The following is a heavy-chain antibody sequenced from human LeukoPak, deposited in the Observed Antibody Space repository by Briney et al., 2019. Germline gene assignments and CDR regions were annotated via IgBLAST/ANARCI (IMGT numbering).Heavy chain of an antibody. V-gene: IGHV4-4*07. J-gene: IGHJ4*02. CDR3: ARVGGGYCSSTSCRPGNPLDY. D-gene: IGHD2-2*01. Sequence: SETLSLTCTVSGGSISSYYWSWIRQPAGKGLEWIGRIYTSGSTNYNPSLKSRVTMSVDTSKNQFSLKLSSVTAADTAVYYCARVGGGYCSSTSCRPGNPLDYWGQGTLVTVSS. CDR1: GGSISSYY. CDR2: IYTSGST.